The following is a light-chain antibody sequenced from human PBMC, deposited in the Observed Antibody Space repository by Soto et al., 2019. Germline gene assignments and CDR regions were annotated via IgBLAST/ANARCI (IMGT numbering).Light chain of an antibody. CDR1: QDISTW. CDR3: QQYNSYSPLT. Sequence: DIQMTQSPSTLSASVGDRVTITCRARQDISTWLAWYQQKPGKAPKLLIYKTSSLESGVPSRFSGSGSGTEFTLTISSLQPDDFATYYCQQYNSYSPLTFGGGTKVEIK. J-gene: IGKJ4*01. CDR2: KTS. V-gene: IGKV1-5*03.